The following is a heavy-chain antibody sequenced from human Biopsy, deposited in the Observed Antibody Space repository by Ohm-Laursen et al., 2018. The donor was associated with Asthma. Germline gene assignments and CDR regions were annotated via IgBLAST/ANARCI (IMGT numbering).Heavy chain of an antibody. J-gene: IGHJ4*02. CDR3: ARKAGSCISRTCYSLDF. D-gene: IGHD2-2*01. Sequence: SSVKVSCKSPGGTFNTYVIGWVRQAPGQGLEWMGGINSVFGTTTYPQKFQDRVTITADDSTSTVYMELSSLRSEDTAVYYCARKAGSCISRTCYSLDFWGQGTLVTISS. CDR1: GGTFNTYV. CDR2: INSVFGTT. V-gene: IGHV1-69*01.